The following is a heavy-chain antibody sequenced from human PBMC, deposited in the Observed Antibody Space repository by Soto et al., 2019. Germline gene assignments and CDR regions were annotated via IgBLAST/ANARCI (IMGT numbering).Heavy chain of an antibody. CDR1: GGTFSSYA. CDR3: ARGTSLLEPYYYYGMDV. V-gene: IGHV1-69*13. CDR2: IIPIFGTA. J-gene: IGHJ6*02. Sequence: SVKVSCKASGGTFSSYAISWVRQAPGQGLEWMGGIIPIFGTANYAQKFQGRVTITADESTSTAYMELSSLRSEDTAVYYCARGTSLLEPYYYYGMDVWGQGTTVTVSS. D-gene: IGHD3-3*01.